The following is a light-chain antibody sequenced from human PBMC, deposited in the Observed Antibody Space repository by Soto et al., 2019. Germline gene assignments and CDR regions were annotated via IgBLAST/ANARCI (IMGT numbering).Light chain of an antibody. J-gene: IGKJ4*01. CDR1: QDISSW. V-gene: IGKV1D-12*01. Sequence: DNQMTQSPSSVSAAVGDRVTITCRASQDISSWLAWYQQKPGKAPRLLIYTASSLQSGVPSRFSGSGSGTDFTLTISSLQPEDFATYYCQQVNSIPLQFGGGNNVEIK. CDR3: QQVNSIPLQ. CDR2: TAS.